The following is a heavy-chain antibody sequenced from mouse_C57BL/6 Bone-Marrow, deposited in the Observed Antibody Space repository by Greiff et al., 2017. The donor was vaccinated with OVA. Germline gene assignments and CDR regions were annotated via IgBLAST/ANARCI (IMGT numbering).Heavy chain of an antibody. D-gene: IGHD2-3*01. CDR2: ISGGGGNT. CDR3: ARQGYYLAY. V-gene: IGHV5-9*01. CDR1: GFTFSSYT. Sequence: EVKLEESGGGLVKPGGSLKLSCAASGFTFSSYTMSWVRQTPEKRLEWVATISGGGGNTYYPDSVKGRFTISRDNAKNTLYLQMSSLRSEDTALCYCARQGYYLAYWGQGTLVTVSA. J-gene: IGHJ3*01.